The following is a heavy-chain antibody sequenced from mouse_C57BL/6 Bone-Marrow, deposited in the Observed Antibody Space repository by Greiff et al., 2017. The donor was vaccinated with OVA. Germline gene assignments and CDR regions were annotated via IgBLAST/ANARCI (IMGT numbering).Heavy chain of an antibody. V-gene: IGHV5-4*03. J-gene: IGHJ1*03. CDR1: GFTFSSYA. D-gene: IGHD2-12*01. CDR3: ARMFYSDWYFDV. CDR2: ISDGGSYT. Sequence: EVKLVESGGGLVKPGGSLKLSCAASGFTFSSYAMSWVRQTPEKRLEWVATISDGGSYTYYPDNVKGRFTISRDNAKNNLYLQMSHLKSEDTAMYYCARMFYSDWYFDVWGTGTTVTVSS.